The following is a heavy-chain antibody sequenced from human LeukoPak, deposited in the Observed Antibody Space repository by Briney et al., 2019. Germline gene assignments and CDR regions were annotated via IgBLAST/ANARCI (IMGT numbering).Heavy chain of an antibody. J-gene: IGHJ4*02. D-gene: IGHD4-17*01. CDR3: AKGEKTTVTTPDY. CDR1: GFTFTSYS. V-gene: IGHV3-23*01. Sequence: PGGSLRLSCAASGFTFTSYSMNWVRQAPGKGLEWVSTISGGGGNTYYADSVKGRFTISRDNSKNTLYLQMDSLRAEDTAVYYCAKGEKTTVTTPDYWGQGTLVTVSP. CDR2: ISGGGGNT.